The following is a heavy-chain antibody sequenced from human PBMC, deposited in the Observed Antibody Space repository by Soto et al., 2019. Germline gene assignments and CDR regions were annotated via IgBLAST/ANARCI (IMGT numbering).Heavy chain of an antibody. D-gene: IGHD1-26*01. CDR2: ISGSGGIT. CDR3: GTDSSGGYHPDWFDP. CDR1: GFTFSSYA. V-gene: IGHV3-23*01. J-gene: IGHJ5*02. Sequence: EVQLLESGGGLVQPGGSLRLSCAASGFTFSSYAMSWVRQAPGKGREWVSVISGSGGITYYADSVKARFTNSRDNSKNTLNLQMNSLRAEDTAVYYCGTDSSGGYHPDWFDPWGQGTLVTVSS.